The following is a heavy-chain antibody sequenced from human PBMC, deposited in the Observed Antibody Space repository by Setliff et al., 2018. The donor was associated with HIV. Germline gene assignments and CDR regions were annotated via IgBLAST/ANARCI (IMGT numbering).Heavy chain of an antibody. CDR2: INRESSTI. Sequence: GGSLRLSCAASGFTFNSYAMNWVRQAPGKGPEWVSYINRESSTIYYADSVKGRFTISRDNAKNSLYVQMSSLRAKDTAVYYCASGAADGWDLDYWGQGTLVTAPQ. CDR3: ASGAADGWDLDY. J-gene: IGHJ4*02. CDR1: GFTFNSYA. V-gene: IGHV3-48*01. D-gene: IGHD6-19*01.